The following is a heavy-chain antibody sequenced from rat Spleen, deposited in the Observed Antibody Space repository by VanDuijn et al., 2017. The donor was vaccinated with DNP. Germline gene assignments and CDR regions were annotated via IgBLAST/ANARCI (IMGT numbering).Heavy chain of an antibody. CDR2: ISSGGKT. V-gene: IGHV2S12*01. CDR1: GFSLTTNG. J-gene: IGHJ4*01. CDR3: TREREPNKNPYYFDC. Sequence: QVQLKESGPGLVQPSQTLSLTCTVSGFSLTTNGVSWVRQPPGKGLEWIAAISSGGKTYYNSALKSRLSISRDTSKSQVFLRMNSLQTEDTAIYFCTREREPNKNPYYFDCWGQGASVTVSS. D-gene: IGHD1-1*01.